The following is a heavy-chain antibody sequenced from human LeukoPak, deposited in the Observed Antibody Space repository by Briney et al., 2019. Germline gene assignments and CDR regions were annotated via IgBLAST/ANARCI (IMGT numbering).Heavy chain of an antibody. D-gene: IGHD4-11*01. J-gene: IGHJ6*02. CDR3: ARVSPDYSIGYYYYGMDV. CDR2: ISSSGSTT. Sequence: GGSLRLSCAASGLTFSDYYMSWIRQAPGKGLEWVSYISSSGSTTHYADSVKGRFTISRDNAKNSLYLQMNSLRAEDTAVYYSARVSPDYSIGYYYYGMDVWGQGTTVTVSS. V-gene: IGHV3-11*01. CDR1: GLTFSDYY.